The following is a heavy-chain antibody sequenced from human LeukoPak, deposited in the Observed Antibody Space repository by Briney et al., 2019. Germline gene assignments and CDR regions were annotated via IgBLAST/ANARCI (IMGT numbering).Heavy chain of an antibody. J-gene: IGHJ4*02. D-gene: IGHD3-22*01. CDR3: PRGSSGNYFDY. Sequence: PGRSLRLSCAASGFTFSSYGMHWVRQAPGKGLEWVAVIWYAGSNKYYADSVKGRFTISRDNSKNTLYLQMNSLRAEDTAVYYCPRGSSGNYFDYWGQGTLVTVSS. V-gene: IGHV3-33*01. CDR1: GFTFSSYG. CDR2: IWYAGSNK.